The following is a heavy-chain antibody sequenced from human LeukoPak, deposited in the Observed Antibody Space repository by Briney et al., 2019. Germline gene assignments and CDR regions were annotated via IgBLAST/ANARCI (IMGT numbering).Heavy chain of an antibody. Sequence: GGSLRLSCAASGFTFSSYGMHWVRQAPGTGLEWVAVISSDGSHKYYADSVKGRFTISRDNSKNTLYLQMNSLRAEYTAVYYCAKVAVGGTIHYFDYWGQGTLVTVSS. CDR3: AKVAVGGTIHYFDY. D-gene: IGHD1-26*01. V-gene: IGHV3-30*18. CDR2: ISSDGSHK. J-gene: IGHJ4*02. CDR1: GFTFSSYG.